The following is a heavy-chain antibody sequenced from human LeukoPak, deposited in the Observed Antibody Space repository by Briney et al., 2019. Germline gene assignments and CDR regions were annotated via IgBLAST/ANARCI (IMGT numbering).Heavy chain of an antibody. CDR2: ISSSSSYT. J-gene: IGHJ5*02. CDR1: GFTFSDYY. CDR3: ARVQGFFGEPGWFDP. Sequence: GGSLTLSCAASGFTFSDYYMSWIRQAPGKGLEWVSYISSSSSYTNYADSVKGRFTISRDNAKNSLYLQMNSLRAEDTAVYYCARVQGFFGEPGWFDPWGQGTLVTVSS. D-gene: IGHD3-10*01. V-gene: IGHV3-11*06.